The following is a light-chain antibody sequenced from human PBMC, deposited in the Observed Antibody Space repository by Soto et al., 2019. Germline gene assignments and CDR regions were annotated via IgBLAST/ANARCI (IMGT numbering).Light chain of an antibody. V-gene: IGKV3-15*01. CDR3: QQYSSWPLT. Sequence: EIVMTQSPATLSVSPGERATLSCRASQNVYSNLAWYQQKPRQAPRLLIYDASTRATVFPARFSGSGSGTDFTLTISSLQSEDFAVYYCQQYSSWPLTFGGGTKVEIK. CDR1: QNVYSN. CDR2: DAS. J-gene: IGKJ4*01.